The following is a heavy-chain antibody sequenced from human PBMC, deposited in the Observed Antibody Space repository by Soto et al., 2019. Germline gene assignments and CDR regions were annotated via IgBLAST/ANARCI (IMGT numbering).Heavy chain of an antibody. V-gene: IGHV4-31*03. CDR2: IYYSGST. CDR3: ARACSGGSCYHGYNWFDP. CDR1: GGSISSGGYY. Sequence: QVQLQESGPGLVKPSQTLSLTCTVSGGSISSGGYYWSWIRQHPGKGLEWIGYIYYSGSTYYNPSLKGRVTISVDTSKNQFSLKLSSVTAADTAVYYCARACSGGSCYHGYNWFDPWGQGTLVTVSS. D-gene: IGHD2-15*01. J-gene: IGHJ5*02.